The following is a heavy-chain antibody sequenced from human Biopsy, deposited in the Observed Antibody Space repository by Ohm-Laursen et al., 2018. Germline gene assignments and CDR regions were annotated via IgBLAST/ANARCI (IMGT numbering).Heavy chain of an antibody. V-gene: IGHV3-30*18. J-gene: IGHJ6*02. Sequence: SLRLSCTASGFTFNNYGMQWVRQAPGKGLEWVAFIFYDGSNTYYADPVKGRFTISRDNSRDTLYLQMSSLRAEGTAVYYCAKDRYNYTPIGGFSMDVWGQGTTVTVSS. CDR3: AKDRYNYTPIGGFSMDV. CDR1: GFTFNNYG. CDR2: IFYDGSNT. D-gene: IGHD5-18*01.